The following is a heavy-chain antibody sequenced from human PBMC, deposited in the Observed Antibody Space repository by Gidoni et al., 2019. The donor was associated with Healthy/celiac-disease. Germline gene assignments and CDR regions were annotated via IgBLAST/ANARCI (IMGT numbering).Heavy chain of an antibody. D-gene: IGHD6-13*01. CDR1: GFTFSSYS. J-gene: IGHJ4*02. CDR2: ISSSSSTI. V-gene: IGHV3-48*01. Sequence: EVQLVESGGGLVQPGGSLRLSCAASGFTFSSYSMNWVRQAPGKGLEWVSYISSSSSTIYYADSVKGRFTISRDNAKNSLYLQMNSLRAEDTAVYYCARDRFQQLDYWGQGTLVTVSS. CDR3: ARDRFQQLDY.